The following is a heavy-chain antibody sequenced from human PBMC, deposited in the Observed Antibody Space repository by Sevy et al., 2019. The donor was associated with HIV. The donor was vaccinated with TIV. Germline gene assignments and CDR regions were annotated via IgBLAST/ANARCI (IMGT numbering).Heavy chain of an antibody. CDR3: AREPYFFDKSSYYWDY. CDR1: GVSVSSDTDY. V-gene: IGHV4-61*01. CDR2: VYHTGST. J-gene: IGHJ4*02. Sequence: SETLSLTCAVSGVSVSSDTDYWSWIRQPPGKGLEWIGYVYHTGSTNYSPSFKSRVTTSVDTSKNQFSLRLFSVAAADTAVYYCAREPYFFDKSSYYWDYWGQGALVTVSS. D-gene: IGHD3-22*01.